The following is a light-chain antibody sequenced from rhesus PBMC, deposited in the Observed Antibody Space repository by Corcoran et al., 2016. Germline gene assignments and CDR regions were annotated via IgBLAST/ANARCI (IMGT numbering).Light chain of an antibody. CDR2: SAS. CDR3: QHGYGTPFT. CDR1: QGITNK. J-gene: IGKJ3*01. V-gene: IGKV1-33*02. Sequence: DIQMTQSPSSLSASVGDTVIITCRASQGITNKLAWYQQKPGKVPKLLIYSASPLQTGVPSRFSGSGSGTDFTLTISSLQPEDSATYYCQHGYGTPFTFGPGTKLDIK.